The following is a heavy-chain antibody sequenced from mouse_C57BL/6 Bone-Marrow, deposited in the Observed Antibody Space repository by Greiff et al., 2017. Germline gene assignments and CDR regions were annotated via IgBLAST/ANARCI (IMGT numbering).Heavy chain of an antibody. D-gene: IGHD1-1*01. V-gene: IGHV15-2*01. J-gene: IGHJ1*03. CDR1: DSEVFPIAY. CDR2: LLPSIGRT. Sequence: QVQLQQSGSELRSPGSSVKLSCKDFDSEVFPIAYMSWVRQKPGHGFEWIGGLLPSIGRTIYGEKFEDKATLDADTLSNTAYLELNSLSSEDSAIYYCARIYYGSSSYWYFDVWGTGTTVTVSS. CDR3: ARIYYGSSSYWYFDV.